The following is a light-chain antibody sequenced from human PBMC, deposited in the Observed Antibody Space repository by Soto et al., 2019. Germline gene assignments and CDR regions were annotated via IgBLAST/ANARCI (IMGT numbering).Light chain of an antibody. J-gene: IGKJ4*01. V-gene: IGKV3-20*01. CDR1: QSLGRGY. CDR2: GAS. CDR3: QQYVTSPLT. Sequence: EIVLTQSPGTLSLSPGKRATPSFRAGQSLGRGYLAWYQQQRGQAPRLLIYGASSRATGIPERFSGSGSGTDFTLTISRLEPEDFAVYFCQQYVTSPLTFGGGTKVEIK.